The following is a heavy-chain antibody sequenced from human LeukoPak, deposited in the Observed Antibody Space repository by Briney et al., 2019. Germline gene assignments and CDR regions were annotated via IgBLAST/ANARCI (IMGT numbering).Heavy chain of an antibody. CDR3: ARDKLVGATSFDY. J-gene: IGHJ4*02. CDR2: ISSGSSYI. D-gene: IGHD1-26*01. Sequence: GGSLRLSCAASGFTFSSYSMNWVRQAPGKGLEWVSSISSGSSYIYYADSVKGRFTISRDNAKNSLYLQMNSLRAEDTAVYYCARDKLVGATSFDYWGQGTLVTVSS. V-gene: IGHV3-21*01. CDR1: GFTFSSYS.